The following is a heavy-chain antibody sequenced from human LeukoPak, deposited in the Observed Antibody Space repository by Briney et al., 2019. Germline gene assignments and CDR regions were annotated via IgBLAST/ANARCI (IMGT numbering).Heavy chain of an antibody. J-gene: IGHJ4*02. CDR2: ISYDGSNK. CDR1: GFTFSSYG. CDR3: AKEYGGNAFDY. Sequence: GGSLRLSCAASGFTFSSYGMHWVRQAPGKGLEWVAVISYDGSNKYYADSVKGRFTISRDNSKNTLYLQMNSLRAEDTAVYYCAKEYGGNAFDYWGQGTLVTVSS. D-gene: IGHD2-15*01. V-gene: IGHV3-30*18.